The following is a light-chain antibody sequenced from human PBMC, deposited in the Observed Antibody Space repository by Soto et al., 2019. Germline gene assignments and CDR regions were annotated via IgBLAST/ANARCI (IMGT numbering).Light chain of an antibody. CDR2: TND. Sequence: SVLTQPPSASATPGQRVTISCSGSNSNIGTNTVNWFQHLPGSAPKLLIYTNDQRPSGVPDRFSGSRSGTSASLAISGLQPEDEADYYCATWDDSVYVFGTGTKVTVL. J-gene: IGLJ1*01. CDR1: NSNIGTNT. V-gene: IGLV1-44*01. CDR3: ATWDDSVYV.